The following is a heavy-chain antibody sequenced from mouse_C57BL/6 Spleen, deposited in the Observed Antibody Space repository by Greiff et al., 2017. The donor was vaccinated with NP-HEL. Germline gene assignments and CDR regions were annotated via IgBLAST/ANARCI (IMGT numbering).Heavy chain of an antibody. D-gene: IGHD2-4*01. Sequence: EVQLVESGGGLVQPKGSLKLSCAASGFTFNTYAMHWVRQAPGKGLEWVARISSKSSNYATYYADSVKDRFTISRDDSQSMLYLQMNNLKTEDTAMYYCVRDQIYYDYDAWFAYWGQGTLVTVSA. CDR2: ISSKSSNYAT. CDR3: VRDQIYYDYDAWFAY. J-gene: IGHJ3*01. CDR1: GFTFNTYA. V-gene: IGHV10-3*01.